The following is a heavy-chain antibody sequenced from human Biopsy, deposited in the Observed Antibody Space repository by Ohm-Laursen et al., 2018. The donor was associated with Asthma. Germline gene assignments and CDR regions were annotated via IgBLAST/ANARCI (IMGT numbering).Heavy chain of an antibody. CDR3: ASPVNRAFGGYEWAAVFDY. D-gene: IGHD5-12*01. CDR1: GASIRGSGSY. Sequence: TLSLTCTVSGASIRGSGSYWAWIRQAPGKGPEWIGTTHYSGSTFYKPPMRSRITMSLDTSTNQFSLRLRCRTATDTAVYYCASPVNRAFGGYEWAAVFDYWGQGILVTVSS. V-gene: IGHV4-39*01. CDR2: THYSGST. J-gene: IGHJ4*02.